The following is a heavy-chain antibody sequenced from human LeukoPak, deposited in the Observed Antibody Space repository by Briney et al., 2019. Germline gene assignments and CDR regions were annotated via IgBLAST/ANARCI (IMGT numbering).Heavy chain of an antibody. V-gene: IGHV3-30*02. CDR1: GFTFSTSG. J-gene: IGHJ2*01. D-gene: IGHD3-3*01. CDR2: IRYDGSNK. CDR3: ARDGGVTGYWYFDL. Sequence: GGSLRLSCAASGFTFSTSGMHWVRQAPGKGLEWVAFIRYDGSNKFYADSVKGRFTISRDNSKNTLYLQMNSLRAEDTAVYYCARDGGVTGYWYFDLWGRGTLVTVSS.